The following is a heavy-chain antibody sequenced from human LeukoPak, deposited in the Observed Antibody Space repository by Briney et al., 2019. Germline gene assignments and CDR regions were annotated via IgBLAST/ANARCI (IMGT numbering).Heavy chain of an antibody. CDR3: ARGGDFGVPAPLGIDAFDI. CDR1: GFTFGHYA. V-gene: IGHV3-49*04. Sequence: PGGSLRLSCTGSGFTFGHYALAWVRQAPGKGLEWLGFIRSQAYGMTIEYAASVKGRFSISRDNSKSIADLQINSLKTEDTAVYYCARGGDFGVPAPLGIDAFDIWGRGTMVTVSS. CDR2: IRSQAYGMTI. J-gene: IGHJ3*02. D-gene: IGHD2-2*01.